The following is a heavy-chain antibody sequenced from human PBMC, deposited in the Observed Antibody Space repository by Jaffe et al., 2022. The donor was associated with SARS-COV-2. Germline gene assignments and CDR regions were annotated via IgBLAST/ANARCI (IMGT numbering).Heavy chain of an antibody. Sequence: QVQLVQSGAEVKKPGASVKVSCKVSGYTLTELSMHWVRQAPGKGLEWMGGFDPEDGETIYAQKFQGRVTMTEDTSTDTAYMELSSLRSEDTAVYYCATGDPTTLTDLRSYYYYMDVWGKGTTVTVSS. CDR1: GYTLTELS. V-gene: IGHV1-24*01. D-gene: IGHD4-17*01. CDR3: ATGDPTTLTDLRSYYYYMDV. CDR2: FDPEDGET. J-gene: IGHJ6*03.